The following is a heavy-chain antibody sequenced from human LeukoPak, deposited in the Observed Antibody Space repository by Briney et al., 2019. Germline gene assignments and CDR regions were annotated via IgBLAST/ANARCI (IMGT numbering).Heavy chain of an antibody. J-gene: IGHJ4*02. V-gene: IGHV4-59*01. CDR1: GGSISNYY. CDR3: ASRDAYHSEY. Sequence: SETLSLTCTVSGGSISNYYWIWIRQPPGKGLEWIGYINYSGSTKYNPSLKSQLTISVDTSKSQFPLRLNSVTAADTAVYYCASRDAYHSEYWGQGTLVTVSS. CDR2: INYSGST. D-gene: IGHD5-24*01.